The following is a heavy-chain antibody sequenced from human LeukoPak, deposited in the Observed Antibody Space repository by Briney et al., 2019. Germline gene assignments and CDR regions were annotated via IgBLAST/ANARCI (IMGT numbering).Heavy chain of an antibody. D-gene: IGHD3-10*01. CDR1: GGSFSGYY. CDR3: ARRGHIWFGEPNYGMDV. V-gene: IGHV4-34*01. Sequence: PSETLSLTCAVYGGSFSGYYWSWIRQPPGKGLEWIGEINHSGSTNYNPSLKSRVTISVDTSKNQFSLKLSSVTAADTAVYYCARRGHIWFGEPNYGMDVWGQGTTVTVSS. J-gene: IGHJ6*02. CDR2: INHSGST.